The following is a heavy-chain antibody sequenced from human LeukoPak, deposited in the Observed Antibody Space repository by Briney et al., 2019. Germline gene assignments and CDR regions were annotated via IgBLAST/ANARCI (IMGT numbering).Heavy chain of an antibody. CDR1: EFTFSSYA. D-gene: IGHD4-17*01. Sequence: GGSLRLSCAASEFTFSSYAMSWVRQAPGKGLDWVSTISVTGGSYSADSVKGRFTISRDNAKNSLYLQMNSLRAEDTAVYYCARDYGDNNWFDPWGQGTLVTVSS. V-gene: IGHV3-23*01. J-gene: IGHJ5*02. CDR2: ISVTGGS. CDR3: ARDYGDNNWFDP.